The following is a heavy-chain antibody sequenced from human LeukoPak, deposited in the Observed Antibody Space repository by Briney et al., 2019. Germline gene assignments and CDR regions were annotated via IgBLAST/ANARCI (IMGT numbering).Heavy chain of an antibody. Sequence: GGSLRLSCAASEFSVGSNYMTWVRQAPGKGLEWVSLIYSGGSTYYADSVKGRCTISRDNSKNTLYLQMNRLRAEDTAVYYCARETYSSSWSSIYYYYYMDVWGKGTTVTISS. V-gene: IGHV3-66*01. D-gene: IGHD6-13*01. CDR1: EFSVGSNY. J-gene: IGHJ6*03. CDR3: ARETYSSSWSSIYYYYYMDV. CDR2: IYSGGST.